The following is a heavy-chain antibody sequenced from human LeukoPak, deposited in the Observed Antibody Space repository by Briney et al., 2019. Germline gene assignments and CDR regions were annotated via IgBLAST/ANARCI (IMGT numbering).Heavy chain of an antibody. V-gene: IGHV1-2*02. Sequence: GASVKVSCKASAYPFTGYYVHWVRQAPGQGLEWMGWMHPSNGDTNNVQKFQGRVTMTRDTSRRTAYMELNSLRFDDTAVYYCARWEASPSRGWFSPWGQGTLVTVSS. CDR2: MHPSNGDT. D-gene: IGHD3-22*01. J-gene: IGHJ5*02. CDR3: ARWEASPSRGWFSP. CDR1: AYPFTGYY.